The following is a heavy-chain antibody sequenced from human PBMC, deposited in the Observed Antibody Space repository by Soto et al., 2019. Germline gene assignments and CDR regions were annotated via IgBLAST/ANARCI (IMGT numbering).Heavy chain of an antibody. CDR2: VYYTGTT. V-gene: IGHV4-59*01. D-gene: IGHD6-13*01. CDR3: ARDLAAVPRAYFDV. Sequence: SETLSLTCTVSGGSISSYFYIWVRQPPGKGLEWIGSVYYTGTTDYNPSLKGRVTISVDTSKTQFSLNLRSVTAADTAVYYCARDLAAVPRAYFDVWGPGSLVTVSS. J-gene: IGHJ4*02. CDR1: GGSISSYF.